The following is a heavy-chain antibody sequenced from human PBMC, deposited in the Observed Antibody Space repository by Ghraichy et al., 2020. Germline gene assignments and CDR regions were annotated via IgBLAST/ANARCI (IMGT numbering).Heavy chain of an antibody. J-gene: IGHJ6*02. CDR2: INPGGGGT. V-gene: IGHV1-2*02. CDR3: ARDLVTGDSYYYYGLDV. D-gene: IGHD1-20*01. CDR1: GYTFSDYY. Sequence: ASVKVSCKASGYTFSDYYIHWVRQAPGQGLEWMGWINPGGGGTNYAQKFQGRVTMTRDTSITTAYMELRRLRSDDTAVYYCARDLVTGDSYYYYGLDVLGRGTTVTVS.